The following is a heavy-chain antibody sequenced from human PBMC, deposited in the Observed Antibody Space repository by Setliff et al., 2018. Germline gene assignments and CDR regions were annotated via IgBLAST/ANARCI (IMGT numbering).Heavy chain of an antibody. CDR3: ARDGAFCAMDF. CDR2: VQFDGSNK. CDR1: GFVFNTYG. Sequence: PGESLKISCAASGFVFNTYGMHWVRQAPGEGLEWVAFVQFDGSNKYYADSVLGRFTISRDNAKNSLYLQMSSLRAEDSAVYYCARDGAFCAMDFWGQGTTVTVSS. D-gene: IGHD3-3*02. J-gene: IGHJ6*02. V-gene: IGHV3-30*02.